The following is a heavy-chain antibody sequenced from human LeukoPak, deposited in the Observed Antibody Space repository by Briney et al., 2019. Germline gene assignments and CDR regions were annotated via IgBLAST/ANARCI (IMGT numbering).Heavy chain of an antibody. CDR1: GFTFSSYS. CDR3: ARAGKQLVRVNWFDP. J-gene: IGHJ5*02. V-gene: IGHV3-21*01. D-gene: IGHD6-13*01. CDR2: ISSSSSYI. Sequence: GGSLRLSCAASGFTFSSYSMNWVRQAPGKGLERVSSISSSSSYIYYADSAKGRFTISRDNAKNSLYLQMNSLRAEDTAVYYCARAGKQLVRVNWFDPWGQGTLVTVSS.